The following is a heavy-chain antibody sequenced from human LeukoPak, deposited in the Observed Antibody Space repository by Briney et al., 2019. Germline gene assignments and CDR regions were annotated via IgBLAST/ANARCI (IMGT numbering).Heavy chain of an antibody. D-gene: IGHD5-24*01. Sequence: GGSLRLSCVVSGFTFSNYAMNWVRQAPGKGLEWVSVISGSAGTTYYTDSVKGRFTISRDSSQNTLYLQMNRLRAEDTAIYYCTRVGYIDEGIDYWGQGTLVTVSS. V-gene: IGHV3-23*01. CDR2: ISGSAGTT. CDR3: TRVGYIDEGIDY. CDR1: GFTFSNYA. J-gene: IGHJ4*02.